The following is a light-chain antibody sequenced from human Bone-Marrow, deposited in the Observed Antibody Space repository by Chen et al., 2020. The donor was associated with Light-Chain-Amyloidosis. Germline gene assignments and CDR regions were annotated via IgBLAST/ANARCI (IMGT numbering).Light chain of an antibody. CDR3: QSADSSGTYEVV. J-gene: IGLJ2*01. V-gene: IGLV3-25*03. Sequence: SYELTQPPSVSVSPGQTARITCSGDDLPTKYAYWYQQKPGQDPVVVIHRDSERPSGISERFSGSSSGTTATLTISGVQAEDEADYHGQSADSSGTYEVVFGGGTKLTVL. CDR1: DLPTKY. CDR2: RDS.